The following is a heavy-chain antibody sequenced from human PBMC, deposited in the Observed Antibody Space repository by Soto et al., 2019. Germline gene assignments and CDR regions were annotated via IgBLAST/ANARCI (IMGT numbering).Heavy chain of an antibody. CDR1: GFTFSSYA. V-gene: IGHV3-30-3*01. J-gene: IGHJ6*02. D-gene: IGHD2-8*01. CDR2: ISYDGSNK. Sequence: QVQLVESGGGVVQPGRSLRLSCAASGFTFSSYAMHWVRQAPGKGLEWVAVISYDGSNKYYADSVKGRFTISRDNSKNTLYLQMNRLRAEDTAVYYCARAPLIRWGVLFKTYGMDVWGQGTTVTVSS. CDR3: ARAPLIRWGVLFKTYGMDV.